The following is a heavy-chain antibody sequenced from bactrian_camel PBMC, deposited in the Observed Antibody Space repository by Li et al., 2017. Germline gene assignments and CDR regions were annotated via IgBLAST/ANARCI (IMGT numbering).Heavy chain of an antibody. Sequence: HVQLVESGGGSALAGGSVRLSCAASGYTSSFYYMSWIRQAPGKGLEWVSSIYSYASNTYYADSVKGRFAISRDNAKNTVTLELNSLKTEDTAMYFCAKDQRVRGWMVSSGVEYIYWGQGTQVTVS. CDR2: IYSYASNT. D-gene: IGHD5*01. CDR3: AKDQRVRGWMVSSGVEYIY. J-gene: IGHJ4*01. CDR1: GYTSSFYY. V-gene: IGHV3-2*01.